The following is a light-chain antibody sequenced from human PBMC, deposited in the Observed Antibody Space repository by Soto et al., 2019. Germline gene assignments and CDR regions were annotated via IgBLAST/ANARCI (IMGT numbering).Light chain of an antibody. CDR1: QSISSW. CDR3: QQYNSYSPNT. V-gene: IGKV1-5*03. J-gene: IGKJ2*01. Sequence: DIQMTQSPSTLSASVGDRVTITCRASQSISSWLAWYQQKPGKAPKLLIYKASSLESGVPSRFSGRRSGTEFTLTISSLQADDFATYYCQQYNSYSPNTFGQGTKLEIK. CDR2: KAS.